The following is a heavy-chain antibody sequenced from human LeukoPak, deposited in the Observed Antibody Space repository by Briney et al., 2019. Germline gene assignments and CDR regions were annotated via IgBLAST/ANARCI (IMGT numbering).Heavy chain of an antibody. Sequence: EASVKVSCKASGGTFSSYAISWVRQAPGQGLEWMGGIIPIFGTANYAQKFQGRVTITTDESTSTAYMELSSLRSEDTAVYYCARVYGSGSYSPYYYYYYMDVWGKGTTVTVSS. CDR3: ARVYGSGSYSPYYYYYYMDV. J-gene: IGHJ6*03. V-gene: IGHV1-69*05. D-gene: IGHD3-10*01. CDR1: GGTFSSYA. CDR2: IIPIFGTA.